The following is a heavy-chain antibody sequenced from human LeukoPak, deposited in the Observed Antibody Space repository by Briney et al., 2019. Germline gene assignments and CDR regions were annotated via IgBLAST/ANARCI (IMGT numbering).Heavy chain of an antibody. CDR1: GFTFSRNA. J-gene: IGHJ4*02. V-gene: IGHV3-64*04. D-gene: IGHD4-17*01. CDR2: ISSNGGST. Sequence: PGGSLRLSCSVSGFTFSRNAMHWVRQAPGKGLEYVSAISSNGGSTYYADSVKGRFTISRDNSKNTLYLQMNSLRAEDTAAYHCAKGRNEDGDAALNYWGQGTLVTVSS. CDR3: AKGRNEDGDAALNY.